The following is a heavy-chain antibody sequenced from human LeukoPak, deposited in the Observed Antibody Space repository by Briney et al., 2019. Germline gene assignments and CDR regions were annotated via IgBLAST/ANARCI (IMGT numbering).Heavy chain of an antibody. J-gene: IGHJ6*03. CDR2: INHSGSN. CDR1: GGSFSGYY. CDR3: ASTYDFWSGLRPYYYYMDV. Sequence: PSETLSLTCAVYGGSFSGYYWSWIRQPPGKGLEWIGEINHSGSNNYNPSLKSRVTISVHTSKNQFSLKLSSVTAADTAVYYCASTYDFWSGLRPYYYYMDVWGKGTTVTVSS. D-gene: IGHD3-3*01. V-gene: IGHV4-34*01.